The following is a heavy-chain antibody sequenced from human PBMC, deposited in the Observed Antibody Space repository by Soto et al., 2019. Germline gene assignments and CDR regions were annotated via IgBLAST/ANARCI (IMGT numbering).Heavy chain of an antibody. D-gene: IGHD4-17*01. Sequence: GASVKVSCKASGGTFSSYAISWVRQAPGQGLEWMGGIIPIFGTANYAQKFQGRVTITADESTSTAYMELSSLRSDDTAVYYCARDLHGDPYYWGQGTLVTVSS. V-gene: IGHV1-69*13. CDR1: GGTFSSYA. CDR2: IIPIFGTA. J-gene: IGHJ4*02. CDR3: ARDLHGDPYY.